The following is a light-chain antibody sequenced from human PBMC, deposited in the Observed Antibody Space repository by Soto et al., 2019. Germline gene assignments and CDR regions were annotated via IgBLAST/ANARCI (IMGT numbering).Light chain of an antibody. Sequence: DIQMTQXXXSLSASVGDRVTITCRASQGIRNFVAWYQQKPGKAPKLLIYAASTLQSGVPSRFSGSGSGTDFTLTINSLQPEDVATYSCQKYSSVPVFGPGTKVEIK. J-gene: IGKJ3*01. V-gene: IGKV1-27*01. CDR3: QKYSSVPV. CDR1: QGIRNF. CDR2: AAS.